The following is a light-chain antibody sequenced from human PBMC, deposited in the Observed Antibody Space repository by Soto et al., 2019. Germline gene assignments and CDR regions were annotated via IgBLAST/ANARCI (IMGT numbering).Light chain of an antibody. CDR1: QSISSM. CDR2: GAS. CDR3: HRYNNWTYFT. V-gene: IGKV3-15*01. J-gene: IGKJ5*01. Sequence: EIVMTQSPATLSASLGERATITCRASQSISSMLACYQQKPGQATRLLLYGASTRAIGIPARFSGSGSGTELKFTISSLQSEDFAFYSYHRYNNWTYFTFGQGTRLEIK.